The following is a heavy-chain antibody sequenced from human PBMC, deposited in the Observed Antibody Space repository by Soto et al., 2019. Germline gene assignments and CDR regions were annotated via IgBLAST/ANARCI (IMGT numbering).Heavy chain of an antibody. V-gene: IGHV1-24*01. CDR1: GYTLTELS. CDR3: ATWRSAKNYSAC. Sequence: ASVKGSCKGSGYTLTELSMHWVRQAPGKGLEWMGGFDPEDGETIYAQKFQGRVTMTEDTSTDTAYMELSSLRSEDTAVYYCATWRSAKNYSACWGQGPLVTNSS. J-gene: IGHJ4*02. D-gene: IGHD2-15*01. CDR2: FDPEDGET.